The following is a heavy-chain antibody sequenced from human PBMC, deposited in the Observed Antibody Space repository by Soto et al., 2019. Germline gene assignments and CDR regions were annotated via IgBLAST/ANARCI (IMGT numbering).Heavy chain of an antibody. V-gene: IGHV4-31*03. Sequence: SETLSLTCTVSGGSISSGGYYWSWIRQHPGTGLEWIGHISYSGSTYYNTSLKSRVTISVDTSRNQFSLIVNSVTAADTAVYYCAREGTTYSGSVNDAFDLWGQGTMVT. CDR1: GGSISSGGYY. J-gene: IGHJ3*01. D-gene: IGHD5-12*01. CDR3: AREGTTYSGSVNDAFDL. CDR2: ISYSGST.